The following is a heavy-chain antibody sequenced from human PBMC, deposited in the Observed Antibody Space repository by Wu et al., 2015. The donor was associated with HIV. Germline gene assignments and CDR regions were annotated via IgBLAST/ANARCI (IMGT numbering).Heavy chain of an antibody. Sequence: QVHLVQSGAEVKEPGASVKISCKTEYSFSIYYMHWVRQAPGQGLEWMGWILPNTDATKYAPRFQGRVTMTRDTSISTIYMELSSLRSEDTAVYYCARSMITFGGVINHLDYWGQGTLVTVSS. CDR1: EYSFSIYY. D-gene: IGHD3-16*02. J-gene: IGHJ4*02. CDR2: ILPNTDAT. V-gene: IGHV1-2*02. CDR3: ARSMITFGGVINHLDY.